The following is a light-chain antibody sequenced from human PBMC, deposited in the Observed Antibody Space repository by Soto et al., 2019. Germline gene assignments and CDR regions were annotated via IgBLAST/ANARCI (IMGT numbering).Light chain of an antibody. CDR2: YDS. J-gene: IGLJ2*01. Sequence: SYELTQPPSVSVAPGKTATITCGGNSIGSKSGHWYQQMPGQAPVLVISYDSDRPSGIPERFSGSNSGNTATLTISRVEPGDEADYYCQVWETSSGHQAIFGAGTEVTVL. V-gene: IGLV3-21*01. CDR3: QVWETSSGHQAI. CDR1: SIGSKS.